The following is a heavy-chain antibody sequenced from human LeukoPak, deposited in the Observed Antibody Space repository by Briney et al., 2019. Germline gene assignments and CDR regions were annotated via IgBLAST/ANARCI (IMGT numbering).Heavy chain of an antibody. CDR1: GFTFSSYW. D-gene: IGHD1-26*01. CDR3: ASGRLVGAPDY. CDR2: ITSDGSGI. J-gene: IGHJ4*02. V-gene: IGHV3-74*01. Sequence: GASLRLSCAASGFTFSSYWMHWVRQPPGKGLVWVSRITSDGSGIGYADSVKGRFSTSRDNAKNTLYLQMNSLRAEDTAVYYCASGRLVGAPDYWGQGTLVTV.